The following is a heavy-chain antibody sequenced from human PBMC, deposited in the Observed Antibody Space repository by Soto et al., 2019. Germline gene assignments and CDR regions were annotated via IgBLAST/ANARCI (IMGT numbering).Heavy chain of an antibody. J-gene: IGHJ6*04. CDR3: ARVSVDTAMGVYYYYGMDV. Sequence: PSKTLSLTFAFYVGSFSGYYWSCIRHPPGKWLEWIGEINHSGSTNYNPSLKSRVTISVDTSKNQFSLKLSSVTAADTAVYYCARVSVDTAMGVYYYYGMDVLGEGNTAKVSS. CDR2: INHSGST. CDR1: VGSFSGYY. D-gene: IGHD5-18*01. V-gene: IGHV4-34*01.